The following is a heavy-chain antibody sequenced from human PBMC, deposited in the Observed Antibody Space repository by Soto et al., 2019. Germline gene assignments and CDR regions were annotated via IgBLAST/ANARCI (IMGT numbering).Heavy chain of an antibody. V-gene: IGHV1-58*01. CDR3: AAAPSKMGSAWFDP. CDR2: IVVGSGNT. D-gene: IGHD6-6*01. CDR1: GFTFTSSA. Sequence: EASVKVSCKASGFTFTSSAVQWVRQARGQRLGWIGWIVVGSGNTNYAQKFQERVTITRDMSTSTAYMELSSLRSEDTAVYYCAAAPSKMGSAWFDPWGQGTLVTVSS. J-gene: IGHJ5*02.